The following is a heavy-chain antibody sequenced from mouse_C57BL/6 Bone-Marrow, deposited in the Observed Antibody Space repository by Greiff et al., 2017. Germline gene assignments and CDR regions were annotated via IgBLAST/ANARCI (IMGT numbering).Heavy chain of an antibody. Sequence: EVTLMESGGDLVKPGGSLKLSCAASGFTFSSYGMSWVRQTPDKRLAWVATISSGGSYPYYPDSVQGRFTISIDTAKNTLYLQMSSLKSEDAAMYYSARRGYLLDYGGEGTTLTVSS. CDR1: GFTFSSYG. V-gene: IGHV5-6*02. J-gene: IGHJ2*01. CDR3: ARRGYLLDY. D-gene: IGHD5-1*01. CDR2: ISSGGSYP.